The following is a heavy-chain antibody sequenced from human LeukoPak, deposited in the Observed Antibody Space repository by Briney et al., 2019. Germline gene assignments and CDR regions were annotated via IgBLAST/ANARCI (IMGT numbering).Heavy chain of an antibody. V-gene: IGHV3-21*04. J-gene: IGHJ5*02. CDR3: ARVRPGDYYDSSGYWGWFDP. Sequence: PGGSLRLSCAASGFTFSSYSMNWVRQAPGKGLEWVSSISSSSSYIYYADSVKGRFTISRDNAKNSLYLQMNSLRAEDTAVYYCARVRPGDYYDSSGYWGWFDPWGQGTLVTVSS. CDR2: ISSSSSYI. D-gene: IGHD3-22*01. CDR1: GFTFSSYS.